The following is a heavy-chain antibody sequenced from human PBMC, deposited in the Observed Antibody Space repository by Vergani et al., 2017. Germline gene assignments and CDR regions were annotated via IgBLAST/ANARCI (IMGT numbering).Heavy chain of an antibody. CDR1: GFTFSSYG. D-gene: IGHD3-10*01. J-gene: IGHJ6*02. CDR3: AKDNGKLLWFGRGGMDV. Sequence: QVQLVESGGGVVQPGRSLRLSCAASGFTFSSYGMHWVRQAPGKGLEWVAVISYDGSNKYYADSVKGRFTISRDNSKNTLYLQMNSLRAEDTAVYYCAKDNGKLLWFGRGGMDVWGQGTTVTVSS. CDR2: ISYDGSNK. V-gene: IGHV3-30*18.